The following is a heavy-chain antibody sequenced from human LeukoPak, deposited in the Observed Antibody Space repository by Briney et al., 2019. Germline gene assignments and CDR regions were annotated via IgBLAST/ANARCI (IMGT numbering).Heavy chain of an antibody. D-gene: IGHD2-15*01. CDR2: INTNTGNP. J-gene: IGHJ1*01. CDR1: GYTFTSYA. Sequence: ASVKVSCKASGYTFTSYAMNWVRQAPGQGLEWMGWINTNTGNPTYAQGFTGRFVFSLDTSVSTAYLQISSLKAEDTAVYYCAREGCSGGSCYSLMWYFQHWGQGTLVTVSS. CDR3: AREGCSGGSCYSLMWYFQH. V-gene: IGHV7-4-1*02.